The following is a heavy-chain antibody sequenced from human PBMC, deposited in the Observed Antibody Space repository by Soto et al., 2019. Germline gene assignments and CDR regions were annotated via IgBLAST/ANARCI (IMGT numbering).Heavy chain of an antibody. J-gene: IGHJ4*02. D-gene: IGHD4-4*01. V-gene: IGHV3-23*01. CDR1: GFTFNAYA. CDR2: IGGSGGNR. CDR3: ARVASDYINSVDH. Sequence: EVHLLESGGGLVQPGGSLRLSCAASGFTFNAYAMTWVRQAPGKGLEWVSAIGGSGGNRYYAASVKGRFTISRDNSKHTLDLQMSRLRVEDTAVYYCARVASDYINSVDHWGQGILVTVSS.